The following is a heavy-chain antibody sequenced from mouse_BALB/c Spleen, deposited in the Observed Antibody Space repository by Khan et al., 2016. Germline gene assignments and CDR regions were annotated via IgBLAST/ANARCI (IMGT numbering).Heavy chain of an antibody. D-gene: IGHD2-3*01. CDR3: ARGYSYTMNY. J-gene: IGHJ4*01. CDR2: IDPENGNT. V-gene: IGHV14-1*02. Sequence: VQLQQSGAELVRPGALVKLSCKASGFNIRDYYMHWVKQRPEQGLAWIGWIDPENGNTIYDPKFQGKASIPADTSSNTAYLQLSSLTAEDTAVYYCARGYSYTMNYWGQGTSVTVSS. CDR1: GFNIRDYY.